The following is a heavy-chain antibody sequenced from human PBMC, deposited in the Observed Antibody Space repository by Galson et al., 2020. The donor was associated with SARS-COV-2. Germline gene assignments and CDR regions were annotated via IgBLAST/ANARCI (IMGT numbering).Heavy chain of an antibody. J-gene: IGHJ4*02. CDR1: GASISSGSYY. Sequence: SETLSLTCTISGASISSGSYYWTWIRQHPGKGLEWLGYIHKSGTTYYNPSVKSRLFLSIDTSKNQFSLKVNSVTAADTAVYYCARDGDDDGDSRLDYWGQGSLVTVVS. D-gene: IGHD4-17*01. CDR2: IHKSGTT. V-gene: IGHV4-31*03. CDR3: ARDGDDDGDSRLDY.